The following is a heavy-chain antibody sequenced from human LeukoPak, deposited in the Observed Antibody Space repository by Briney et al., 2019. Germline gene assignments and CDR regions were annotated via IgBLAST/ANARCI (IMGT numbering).Heavy chain of an antibody. D-gene: IGHD3-16*02. CDR1: GGSISSSSYY. V-gene: IGHV4-39*01. CDR3: ASRPRGLRLGELSLY. Sequence: SETLSLTCTVSGGSISSSSYYWGWIRQPPGKGLEWIGSIYYSGSTYCNPSLKSRVTISVDTSKNQFSLKLSSVTAADTAVYYCASRPRGLRLGELSLYWGQGTLVTVSS. J-gene: IGHJ4*02. CDR2: IYYSGST.